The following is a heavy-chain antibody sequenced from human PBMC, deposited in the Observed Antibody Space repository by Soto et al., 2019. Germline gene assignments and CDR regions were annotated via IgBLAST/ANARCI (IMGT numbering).Heavy chain of an antibody. Sequence: TLSLTCAVYGGSFSGYYWSWIRQPPGKGLEWIGEINHSGSTNYNPSLKSRVTISVDTSKNQFSLKLSSVTAADTAVYYCARGVTYSSGWRPIRGGMDVWGQGTTVTVSS. CDR3: ARGVTYSSGWRPIRGGMDV. V-gene: IGHV4-34*01. D-gene: IGHD6-19*01. J-gene: IGHJ6*02. CDR1: GGSFSGYY. CDR2: INHSGST.